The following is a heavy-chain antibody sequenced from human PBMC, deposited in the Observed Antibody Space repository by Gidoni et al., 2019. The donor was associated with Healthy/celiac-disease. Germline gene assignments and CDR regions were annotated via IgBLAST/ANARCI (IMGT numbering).Heavy chain of an antibody. CDR1: GGSISSYY. V-gene: IGHV4-4*07. CDR2: IFTTGST. CDR3: AREAGVTYTDYFNY. Sequence: QVQLQESGPGLVKPSETLSLTCTISGGSISSYYWSWIRQPAGKGLEWIGRIFTTGSTNYNPSLKSRVTMSVDKSKNQFSLKLSSVTTADTAVYYCAREAGVTYTDYFNYWGQGTLVTVSS. D-gene: IGHD6-13*01. J-gene: IGHJ4*02.